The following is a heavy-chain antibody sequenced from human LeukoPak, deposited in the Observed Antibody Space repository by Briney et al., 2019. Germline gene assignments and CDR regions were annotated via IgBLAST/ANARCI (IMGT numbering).Heavy chain of an antibody. CDR3: ARDHSENSYDLWSGLDYYGMDV. D-gene: IGHD3-3*01. CDR1: GGTFSSYA. J-gene: IGHJ6*02. V-gene: IGHV1-69*13. CDR2: IIPIFGTA. Sequence: ASVKVSCKASGGTFSSYAISWVRQAPGQGLEWMGGIIPIFGTANYAQKFQGRVTITADESTSTAYMELSSLRSEDTAVYYCARDHSENSYDLWSGLDYYGMDVWGQGTTVTVSS.